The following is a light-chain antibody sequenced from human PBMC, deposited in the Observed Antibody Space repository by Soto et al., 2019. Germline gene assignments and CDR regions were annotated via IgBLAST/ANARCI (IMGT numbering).Light chain of an antibody. CDR1: QGITRD. J-gene: IGKJ2*01. CDR2: AAS. Sequence: DIQMTQSPSSLSASVGDRVSITFRASQGITRDLAWYQQKPGKAPKRLIYAASSLQSGVPSRFSGSGSGTEFTLTISSLQPEDFATYYCLQHNSYPYTFGQGTRLEIK. V-gene: IGKV1-17*01. CDR3: LQHNSYPYT.